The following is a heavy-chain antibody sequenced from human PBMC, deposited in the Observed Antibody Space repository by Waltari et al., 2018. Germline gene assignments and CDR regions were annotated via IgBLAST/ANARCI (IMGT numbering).Heavy chain of an antibody. D-gene: IGHD6-13*01. CDR1: GFTSDDYA. CDR2: ISSSSSYI. J-gene: IGHJ6*02. CDR3: ARVTGSSSWYVTDYYYYGMDV. V-gene: IGHV3-21*01. Sequence: EVQLVESGGGLVQPGRSLRLSCAASGFTSDDYAMHWVRQAPGKWLEWVSSISSSSSYIYYADSVKGRFTISRDNAKNSLYLQMNSLRAEDTAVYYCARVTGSSSWYVTDYYYYGMDVWGQGTTVTVSS.